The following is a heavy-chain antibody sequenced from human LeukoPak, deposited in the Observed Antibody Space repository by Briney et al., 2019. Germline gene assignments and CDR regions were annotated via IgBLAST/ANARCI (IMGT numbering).Heavy chain of an antibody. D-gene: IGHD4-17*01. J-gene: IGHJ4*02. Sequence: GASVKVSCKASGYTFTGYYMHWVRQAPGQGLEWMGWINPNSGGTNYAQKFQGRVTMTRDTSINTAYMELSGLRSDDTAVYYCARGIFGGAVTTPPFFDSWGQGTLVTVSS. CDR3: ARGIFGGAVTTPPFFDS. CDR2: INPNSGGT. V-gene: IGHV1-2*02. CDR1: GYTFTGYY.